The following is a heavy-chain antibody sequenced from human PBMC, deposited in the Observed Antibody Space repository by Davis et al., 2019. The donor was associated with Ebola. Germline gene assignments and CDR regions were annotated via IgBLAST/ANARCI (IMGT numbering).Heavy chain of an antibody. CDR1: GFTFSSYS. CDR2: ISGSGGST. V-gene: IGHV3-23*01. Sequence: GESLKISCAASGFTFSSYSMNWVRQAPGKGLEWVSAISGSGGSTYYADSVKGRFTISRDNSKNTLYLQMNSLRSEDTAVYYCARDLSSSWYRYWGQGTLVTVSS. J-gene: IGHJ4*02. D-gene: IGHD6-13*01. CDR3: ARDLSSSWYRY.